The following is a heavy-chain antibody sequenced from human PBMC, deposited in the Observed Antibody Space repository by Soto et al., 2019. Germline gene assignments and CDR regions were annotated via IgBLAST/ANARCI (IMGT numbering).Heavy chain of an antibody. J-gene: IGHJ3*02. CDR1: GFTFSSYW. Sequence: GSLILSCAASGFTFSSYWMSWVLQAPGKGLEWVASIKQDGSEKYYVDSVKGRFTISRDNAKNSLYLQMNSLRAEDTAVYYCARENPLDYDILDDAFEIWGQGTNVIVSS. V-gene: IGHV3-7*01. D-gene: IGHD3-9*01. CDR3: ARENPLDYDILDDAFEI. CDR2: IKQDGSEK.